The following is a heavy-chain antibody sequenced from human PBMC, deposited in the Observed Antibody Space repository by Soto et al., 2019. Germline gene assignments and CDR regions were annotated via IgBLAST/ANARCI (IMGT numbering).Heavy chain of an antibody. CDR3: SMTRYCDY. Sequence: QVQLVQSGAEVKKPGSSVKVSCKASGGTFSSYAISWVRQAPGQGLEWMGGIIPIFGTANYAQKFQGRVTSTADESTGTAYMDISSLRSDDTAVYYCSMTRYCDYWVQGTLVIVSS. CDR1: GGTFSSYA. V-gene: IGHV1-69*12. CDR2: IIPIFGTA. J-gene: IGHJ4*02. D-gene: IGHD4-17*01.